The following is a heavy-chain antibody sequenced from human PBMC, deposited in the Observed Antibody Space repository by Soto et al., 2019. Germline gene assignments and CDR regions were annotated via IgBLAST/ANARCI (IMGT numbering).Heavy chain of an antibody. Sequence: GSLRLSCAASGFTFDDYGMSWVRQAPGKGLEWVSGFNWNGGSTGYADSVKGRFTISRDNAKNSLYLQMNSLRAEDTALYYCARDRGSYDTTTPDYWGQGPLVTVSS. CDR3: ARDRGSYDTTTPDY. CDR1: GFTFDDYG. V-gene: IGHV3-20*04. J-gene: IGHJ4*02. CDR2: FNWNGGST. D-gene: IGHD3-22*01.